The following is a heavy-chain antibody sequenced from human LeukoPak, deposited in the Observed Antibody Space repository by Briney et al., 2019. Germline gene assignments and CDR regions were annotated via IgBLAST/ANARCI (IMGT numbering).Heavy chain of an antibody. V-gene: IGHV3-30*18. CDR1: GFMFSSYG. Sequence: GGSLRLSCAASGFMFSSYGMHWVRQAPGKGLEWVSVISADGSTKKYADSVKGRFTISRDNSKNTLYLQMNSLRAEDTAVYYCANSYGSSFDYWGQGTLVTVSS. CDR2: ISADGSTK. CDR3: ANSYGSSFDY. J-gene: IGHJ4*02. D-gene: IGHD5-18*01.